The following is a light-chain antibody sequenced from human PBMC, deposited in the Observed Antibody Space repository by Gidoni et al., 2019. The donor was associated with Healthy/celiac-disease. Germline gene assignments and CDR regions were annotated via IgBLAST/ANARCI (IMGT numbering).Light chain of an antibody. V-gene: IGLV1-44*01. CDR3: AAWDDSLNGPV. CDR2: SNN. Sequence: QSVLTQPHSASGTPGQRVTISCSGSSSNIGSNTVNWYQQLPGTAPKLLIYSNNHRPSGVPDRFSGSKSGTSASLAISGLQSEDEADYYCAAWDDSLNGPVFGGGTKLTVL. CDR1: SSNIGSNT. J-gene: IGLJ2*01.